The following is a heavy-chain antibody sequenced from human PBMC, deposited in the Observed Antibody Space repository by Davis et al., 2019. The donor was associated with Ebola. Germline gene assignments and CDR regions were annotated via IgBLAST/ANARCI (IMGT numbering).Heavy chain of an antibody. Sequence: SETLSLTCAVYGGSFSGYYWSWIRQPPGKGLEWIGSIYYSGSTNYNPSLKSRVTISVDTSKNQFSLRLSSVTAADTAVYYCARVVFVAGATPTWYFDLWGRGTLVTVSP. CDR2: IYYSGST. D-gene: IGHD2-15*01. J-gene: IGHJ2*01. CDR1: GGSFSGYY. CDR3: ARVVFVAGATPTWYFDL. V-gene: IGHV4-34*01.